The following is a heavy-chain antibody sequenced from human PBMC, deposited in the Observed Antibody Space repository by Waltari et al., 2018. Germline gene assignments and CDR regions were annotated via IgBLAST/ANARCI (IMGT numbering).Heavy chain of an antibody. Sequence: EVQLVESGGGLVRPGGSLRLSCAASGFTFSRSWMSWVRQAPGKGLEWVANIKEDGSEIYYVDSVRGRFTSSRDNAKNSLFLQMNYLRVADTAVYYCVRVWGTKSCPDYWGQGTLVTVSS. CDR1: GFTFSRSW. CDR3: VRVWGTKSCPDY. J-gene: IGHJ4*02. V-gene: IGHV3-7*01. CDR2: IKEDGSEI. D-gene: IGHD3-16*01.